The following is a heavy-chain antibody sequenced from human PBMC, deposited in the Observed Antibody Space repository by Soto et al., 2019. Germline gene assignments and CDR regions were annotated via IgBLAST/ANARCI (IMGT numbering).Heavy chain of an antibody. V-gene: IGHV3-30*18. J-gene: IGHJ4*02. Sequence: GSLRLSCAASGFTFSSYGMHWVRQAPGKGLEWVAVISYDGSNKYYADSVKGRLTISRDNSKNTLYLQMNSLRAEDTAVYYCAKALPASWDAFDYWGQGTLVTVSS. CDR2: ISYDGSNK. D-gene: IGHD2-2*01. CDR3: AKALPASWDAFDY. CDR1: GFTFSSYG.